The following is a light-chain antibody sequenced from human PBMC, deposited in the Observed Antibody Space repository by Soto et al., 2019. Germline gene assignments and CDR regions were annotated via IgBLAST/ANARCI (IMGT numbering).Light chain of an antibody. CDR1: QSVSRSN. Sequence: IVLTQSPDTVSLSPGERATVSCRASQSVSRSNLAWYQHKPGQAPRLLIYGTSNRATGIPDRFTGSGSGTDLTLTISSLEPEDFAVYYCEQYGSSPPSITFGQGTRLEIK. CDR2: GTS. J-gene: IGKJ5*01. CDR3: EQYGSSPPSIT. V-gene: IGKV3-20*01.